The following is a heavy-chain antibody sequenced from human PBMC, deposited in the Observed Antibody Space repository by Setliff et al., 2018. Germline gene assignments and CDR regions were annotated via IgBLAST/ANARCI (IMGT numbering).Heavy chain of an antibody. D-gene: IGHD3-16*01. V-gene: IGHV3-15*07. J-gene: IGHJ3*01. CDR3: TTDPSPTFGGVIGAAFDF. Sequence: GGSLRLSCAASGFTFSTAWMNWVRQAPGKGLEWVGRIKGKNDGLATDYAAPVKGRFTISRDNSKNTLYLQMNSLKTEDTAVYYCTTDPSPTFGGVIGAAFDFWGQGTMVTVSS. CDR2: IKGKNDGLAT. CDR1: GFTFSTAW.